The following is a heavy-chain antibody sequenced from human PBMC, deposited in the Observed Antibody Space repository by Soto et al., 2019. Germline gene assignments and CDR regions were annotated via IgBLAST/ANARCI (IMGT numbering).Heavy chain of an antibody. CDR3: AKDSSDRVLRFLEWLLYWDWFDP. Sequence: GGSLRLSCAASGFTFSSYAMSWVRQAPGKGLEWVSAISGSGGSTYYADSVKGRFTISRDNSKNTLYLQMNSLRAEDTAVYYCAKDSSDRVLRFLEWLLYWDWFDPWGQGTLVTVSS. CDR2: ISGSGGST. D-gene: IGHD3-3*01. CDR1: GFTFSSYA. J-gene: IGHJ5*02. V-gene: IGHV3-23*01.